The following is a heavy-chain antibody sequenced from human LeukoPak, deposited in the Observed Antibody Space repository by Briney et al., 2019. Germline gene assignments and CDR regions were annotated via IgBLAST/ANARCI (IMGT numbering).Heavy chain of an antibody. Sequence: SETLSLTCAVYGGSSSGYYWSWIRQPPGKGLEWIGEINHSGSTNYNPSLKSRVTISVDTSKNQFSLKLSPVTAADTAVYYCARYIVVVVAAVSLNWFDPWGRGTLVTVSS. CDR3: ARYIVVVVAAVSLNWFDP. CDR1: GGSSSGYY. V-gene: IGHV4-34*01. D-gene: IGHD2-15*01. J-gene: IGHJ5*02. CDR2: INHSGST.